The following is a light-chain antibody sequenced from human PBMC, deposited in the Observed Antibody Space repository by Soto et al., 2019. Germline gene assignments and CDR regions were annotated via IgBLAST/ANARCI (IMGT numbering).Light chain of an antibody. J-gene: IGKJ2*01. CDR1: QSVSSY. Sequence: EIVLTQSPATLSLSPGERATLSCRASQSVSSYLAWYQQKPGQAPRLLIYDASNRATGIPGRFSGSGSGTAFTLTISSREPEDFAVYYCQQRGNWPPYTFGQGTKLEIK. CDR3: QQRGNWPPYT. V-gene: IGKV3-11*01. CDR2: DAS.